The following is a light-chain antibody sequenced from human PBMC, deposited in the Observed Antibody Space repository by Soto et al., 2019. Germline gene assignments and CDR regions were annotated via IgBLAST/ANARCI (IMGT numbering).Light chain of an antibody. CDR1: QSVSNNY. CDR2: GAS. V-gene: IGKV3-20*01. CDR3: QHYGGSQGT. J-gene: IGKJ1*01. Sequence: EIVLTQTPGTLSLSPGERSRVSCIFSQSVSNNYLAWYQQKPGQAPRLLIYGASNRATGIPDRFSGSGSGTDFTLTFSRLDPEDFAVYYCQHYGGSQGTFGQGTKVDI.